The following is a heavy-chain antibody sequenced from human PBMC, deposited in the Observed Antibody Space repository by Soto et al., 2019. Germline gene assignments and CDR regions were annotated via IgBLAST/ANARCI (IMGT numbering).Heavy chain of an antibody. CDR3: AKDRDWAFDY. D-gene: IGHD2-21*02. CDR1: GFTFSSYG. CDR2: ISYDGSNK. Sequence: GGSLRLSCAASGFTFSSYGMHWVRQAPGKGLEWVAVISYDGSNKYYADSVKGRFTISRDNSKNTLYLQMNSLRAEDTAVYYCAKDRDWAFDYWGQGTLVTVSS. V-gene: IGHV3-30*18. J-gene: IGHJ4*02.